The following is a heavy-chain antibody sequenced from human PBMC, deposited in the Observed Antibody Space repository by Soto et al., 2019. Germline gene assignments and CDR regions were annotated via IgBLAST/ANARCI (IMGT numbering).Heavy chain of an antibody. V-gene: IGHV3-33*01. CDR3: ARGYDFWSGSPIDY. J-gene: IGHJ4*02. CDR1: GFTFSSYG. CDR2: IWHDGSNK. Sequence: QVQLEESEGGVVQPGRSLRLSCAASGFTFSSYGMHWVRQAPGKGLEWVAVIWHDGSNKYYADSVKGRFTISRDNSKNTQYLQMNSLRAEDTAVYYCARGYDFWSGSPIDYWGQGTLVTVSS. D-gene: IGHD3-3*01.